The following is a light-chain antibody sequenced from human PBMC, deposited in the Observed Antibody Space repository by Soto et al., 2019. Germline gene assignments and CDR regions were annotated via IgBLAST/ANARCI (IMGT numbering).Light chain of an antibody. J-gene: IGKJ5*01. CDR2: GAS. CDR1: QSVSIN. V-gene: IGKV3-15*01. CDR3: QQYNNWPPIT. Sequence: ETVMTQSPATLSVSPGEGATLSCRASQSVSINLAWYQQKPGQAPRHLIYGASPRATGIPARFSGSGSGTEFTLTISSLQSEDFAVYYCQQYNNWPPITFGQGTRLEIK.